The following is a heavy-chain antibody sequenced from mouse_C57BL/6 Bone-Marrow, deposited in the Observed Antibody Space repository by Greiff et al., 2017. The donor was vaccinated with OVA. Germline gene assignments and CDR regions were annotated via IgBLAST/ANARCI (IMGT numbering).Heavy chain of an antibody. CDR3: ARRHYSNYEGFDY. D-gene: IGHD2-5*01. CDR2: INPSTGGT. CDR1: GYSFTGYY. Sequence: DVQLQESGPELVKPGASVKISCKASGYSFTGYYMNWVKQSPEKSLEWIGEINPSTGGTTYNQKFKAKATLTVDKSSSTAYMQLKSLTSEDSAVYYCARRHYSNYEGFDYWGQGTTLTVSS. J-gene: IGHJ2*01. V-gene: IGHV1-42*01.